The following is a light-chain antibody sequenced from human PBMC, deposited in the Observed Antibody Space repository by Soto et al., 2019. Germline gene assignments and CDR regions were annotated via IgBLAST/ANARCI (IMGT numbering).Light chain of an antibody. CDR3: CSYADSSTLV. CDR1: SRDVGSYNL. Sequence: QSALTQPASVSGSPGQSITISCTGTSRDVGSYNLVSWYQQHPGRAPKLMIYEGSKGPSGVSNRFSGSKAGNTASLTISGLRAEDEADYYCCSYADSSTLVFGGGTKVTVL. J-gene: IGLJ3*02. CDR2: EGS. V-gene: IGLV2-23*01.